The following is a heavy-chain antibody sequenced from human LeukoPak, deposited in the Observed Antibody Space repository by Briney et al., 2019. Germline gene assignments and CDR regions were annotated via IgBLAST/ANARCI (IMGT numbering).Heavy chain of an antibody. D-gene: IGHD3-10*01. Sequence: ASVKVSCKVSVYTLTELSMHCVRQAPGKGLEWMGGFYPEDGETIYAQKFQGRVTMTEDTSTDTAYMELSSLRSEDTAVYYCATALTITMVRGVIQSFDYWGQGTLVTVSS. CDR2: FYPEDGET. J-gene: IGHJ4*02. CDR1: VYTLTELS. V-gene: IGHV1-24*01. CDR3: ATALTITMVRGVIQSFDY.